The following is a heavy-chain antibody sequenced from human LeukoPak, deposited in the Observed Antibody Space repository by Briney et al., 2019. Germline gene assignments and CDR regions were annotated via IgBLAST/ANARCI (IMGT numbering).Heavy chain of an antibody. CDR3: ARDLVIAAAGTDDY. J-gene: IGHJ4*02. CDR2: ISYDGSNK. V-gene: IGHV3-30-3*01. CDR1: GFTFSSYA. D-gene: IGHD6-13*01. Sequence: PGGSLRLSCAASGFTFSSYAMHWVRQAPGKGLEWVAVISYDGSNKYYADSVKGRFTISRDNSKNTLYLQMNSLRAEDTAVYYCARDLVIAAAGTDDYWGQGTLVTVSS.